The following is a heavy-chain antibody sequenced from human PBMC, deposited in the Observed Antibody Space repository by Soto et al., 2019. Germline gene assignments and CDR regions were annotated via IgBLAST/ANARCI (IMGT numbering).Heavy chain of an antibody. J-gene: IGHJ4*02. CDR1: GFTFTSSV. Sequence: WASVKVSCKASGFTFTSSVVQWVRQARGQRLEWIGWIVVGSGNTNYAQKFQERVTITRDMSTSTAYMELSSLRSEDTAVYYCAGTYYYDSSGYPPFDYWGQGTLVTVSS. CDR3: AGTYYYDSSGYPPFDY. CDR2: IVVGSGNT. V-gene: IGHV1-58*01. D-gene: IGHD3-22*01.